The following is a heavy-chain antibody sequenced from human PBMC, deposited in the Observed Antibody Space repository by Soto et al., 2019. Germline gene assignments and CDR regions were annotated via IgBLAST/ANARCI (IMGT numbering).Heavy chain of an antibody. D-gene: IGHD3-3*01. J-gene: IGHJ5*02. CDR3: ARDFSEYYDFWSGANGFDP. CDR1: GGSISSGGYY. V-gene: IGHV4-31*03. Sequence: QVQLQESGPGLVKPSQTLSLTCTVSGGSISSGGYYWNWIRQHPGKGLQWLGDIYYSGSTYYNPSLKSRVTISVDTSKNQFSLKLHSVTAADTAVYYCARDFSEYYDFWSGANGFDPWGQGTLVTVSS. CDR2: IYYSGST.